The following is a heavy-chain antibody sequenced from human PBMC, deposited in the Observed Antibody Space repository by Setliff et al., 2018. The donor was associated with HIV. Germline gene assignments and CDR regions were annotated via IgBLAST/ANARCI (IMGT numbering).Heavy chain of an antibody. J-gene: IGHJ4*02. D-gene: IGHD3-22*01. CDR1: GYTFTDYY. Sequence: AASVKVSCKASGYTFTDYYVQWVRQAPGQGLGWMGWIKHNRDLTWHAQKFQGRVTITRDTSISTAYMELSGLRSDDTAVYYCARAYDTSGDMDFWGQGTLVTVSS. CDR3: ARAYDTSGDMDF. CDR2: IKHNRDLT. V-gene: IGHV1-2*02.